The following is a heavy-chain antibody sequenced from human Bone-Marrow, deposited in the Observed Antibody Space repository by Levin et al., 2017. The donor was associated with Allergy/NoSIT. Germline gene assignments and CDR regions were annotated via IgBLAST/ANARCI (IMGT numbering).Heavy chain of an antibody. J-gene: IGHJ4*02. CDR1: GGTFRKSS. CDR3: ARGDVIERWLQLVGLDD. V-gene: IGHV1-69*01. Sequence: KISCKTSGGTFRKSSLNWVRQAPGQGLEWMGGIIPLFGTTNYTQIFLGRLTITADEGTTTVDMELSSLRYEDSAVYYCARGDVIERWLQLVGLDDWGQGTLVTVSS. D-gene: IGHD5-24*01. CDR2: IIPLFGTT.